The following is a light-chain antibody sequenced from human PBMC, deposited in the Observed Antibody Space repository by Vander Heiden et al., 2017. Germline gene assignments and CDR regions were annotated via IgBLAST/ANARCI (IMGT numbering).Light chain of an antibody. CDR3: AAWDDRLNGQV. J-gene: IGLJ3*02. V-gene: IGLV1-44*01. CDR2: NNN. Sequence: QPLLTQPPPPSGTPGQRVTISCSGSTSNIGRNTVNWYQQLPGTSPKLLIYNNNQRPSGAPGRFSGSKSGTSASLAISGLQSEDEADYYCAAWDDRLNGQVFGGGTQLTVL. CDR1: TSNIGRNT.